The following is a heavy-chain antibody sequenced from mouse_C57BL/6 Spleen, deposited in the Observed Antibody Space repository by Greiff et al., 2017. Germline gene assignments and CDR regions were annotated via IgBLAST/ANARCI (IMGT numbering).Heavy chain of an antibody. CDR3: ARGVYYGSSYIYVDY. CDR2: ISYDGSN. J-gene: IGHJ2*01. V-gene: IGHV3-6*01. D-gene: IGHD1-1*01. CDR1: GYSITSGYY. Sequence: EVQLQQSGPGLVKPSQSLSLTCSVTGYSITSGYYWNWIRQFPGNKLEWMGYISYDGSNNYNPSLKNRISIPRDTSKNQFFLKLNSVTTEDTATYYCARGVYYGSSYIYVDYWGQGTTLTVSS.